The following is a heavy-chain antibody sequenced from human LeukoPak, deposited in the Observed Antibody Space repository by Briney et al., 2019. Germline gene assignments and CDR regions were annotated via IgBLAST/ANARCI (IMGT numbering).Heavy chain of an antibody. CDR3: ARYCGGACSSGWFDP. D-gene: IGHD2-21*02. Sequence: SETLSLTCTVSGGSISSSAYYWGWIRQPPGKGLEWTGTIYYDGSTYYNPSLKSRVTMSGDMSKNQFSLAMSSVTAADTAVYYCARYCGGACSSGWFDPWGQGTLVTVSS. CDR1: GGSISSSAYY. V-gene: IGHV4-39*07. J-gene: IGHJ5*02. CDR2: IYYDGST.